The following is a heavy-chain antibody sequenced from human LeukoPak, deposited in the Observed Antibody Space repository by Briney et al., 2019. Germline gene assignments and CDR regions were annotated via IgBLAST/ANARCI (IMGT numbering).Heavy chain of an antibody. J-gene: IGHJ4*02. CDR3: AKGGSYRSQPYFDY. D-gene: IGHD3-16*02. V-gene: IGHV3-23*01. Sequence: EGTLRLSCAVSGVTFSTYGMSWVRQAPGKGLEWVSSISDSGGYTFYADSVKGRFTISRDNSKNTVYLQMNSLRAEDTAVYYCAKGGSYRSQPYFDYWGQGTPVTVSS. CDR1: GVTFSTYG. CDR2: ISDSGGYT.